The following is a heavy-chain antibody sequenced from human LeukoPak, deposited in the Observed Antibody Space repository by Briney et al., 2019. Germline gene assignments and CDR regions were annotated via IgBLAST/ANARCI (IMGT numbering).Heavy chain of an antibody. D-gene: IGHD4-23*01. J-gene: IGHJ2*01. CDR3: ARDLRHDYGGNPDWYFDL. V-gene: IGHV3-23*01. CDR2: VSASGGTT. Sequence: PGGSLRLSCTASGFTFSSYAMSWVRQAPGKGLEWVSAVSASGGTTYYADSVKGRFTISRDNAKNSLYLQMNSLRAEDTAVYYCARDLRHDYGGNPDWYFDLWGRGTLVTVSS. CDR1: GFTFSSYA.